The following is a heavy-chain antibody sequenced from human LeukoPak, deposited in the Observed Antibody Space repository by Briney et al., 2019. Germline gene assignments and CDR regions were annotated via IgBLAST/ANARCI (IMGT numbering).Heavy chain of an antibody. Sequence: GGSLRLSCAASGFTFSSYSMNWVRQAPGKGLEWISYISSSSSYIYYADSVKGRFTISRDNAKNSLYLQMNSLRAEDTAVYYCARVGWSGGVLDYWGQGTLVTVSS. V-gene: IGHV3-21*05. D-gene: IGHD6-19*01. CDR2: ISSSSSYI. CDR1: GFTFSSYS. J-gene: IGHJ4*02. CDR3: ARVGWSGGVLDY.